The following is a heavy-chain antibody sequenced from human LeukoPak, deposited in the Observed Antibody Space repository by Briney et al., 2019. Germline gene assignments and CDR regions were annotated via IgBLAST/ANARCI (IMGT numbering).Heavy chain of an antibody. CDR1: GGSITGYY. D-gene: IGHD6-13*01. V-gene: IGHV4-59*08. J-gene: IGHJ4*02. Sequence: SETLSLTCAVSGGSITGYYWSWIRQPPGRGLEWIGYMYNGERTNYNPSLKSRVTISVDTSKNQFSLKLSSVTAADTAVYYCARHILEGSSWPLFDYWGQGTLVTVSS. CDR3: ARHILEGSSWPLFDY. CDR2: MYNGERT.